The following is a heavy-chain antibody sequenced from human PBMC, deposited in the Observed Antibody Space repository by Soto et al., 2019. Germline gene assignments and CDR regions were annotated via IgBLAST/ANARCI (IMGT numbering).Heavy chain of an antibody. Sequence: QLQLQESGPGLVKPSETLSLTCTVSGGSISSSSYYWGWIRQPPGKGLEWIGSIYYSGSTYYNPSLKRRVTISVDTSKNLFSLKLGSVTAADTAVYYCARASFTMVRGGYFDYWGQGTLVTVSS. CDR3: ARASFTMVRGGYFDY. J-gene: IGHJ4*02. D-gene: IGHD3-10*01. V-gene: IGHV4-39*01. CDR2: IYYSGST. CDR1: GGSISSSSYY.